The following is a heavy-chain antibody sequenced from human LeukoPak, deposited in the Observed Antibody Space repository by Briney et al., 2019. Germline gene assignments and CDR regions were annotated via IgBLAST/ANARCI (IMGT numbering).Heavy chain of an antibody. D-gene: IGHD3-22*01. Sequence: GGSLRLSCAASGFTFSNYYMSWIRQAPGKGLEWLSYISSSGSTIYYADSVKGRFTISRDNAKNSLYLQMSSLSAEDTAVYYCARDRSYYYESSPTQYFQYWGQGTLVTVSS. J-gene: IGHJ1*01. CDR3: ARDRSYYYESSPTQYFQY. CDR2: ISSSGSTI. V-gene: IGHV3-11*04. CDR1: GFTFSNYY.